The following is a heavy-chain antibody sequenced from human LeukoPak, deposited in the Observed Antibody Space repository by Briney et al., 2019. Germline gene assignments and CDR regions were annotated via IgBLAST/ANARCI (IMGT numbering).Heavy chain of an antibody. Sequence: SETLSLTCTVSGGSLSSYYWSWIRQPPGKGLEWIGNIYYSGSTNYNPSLKSRVTMSVDTSKSQFSLKVSSVTAVDTAVYDCARDGGGKSRPFDYWGQGTPVTVSS. V-gene: IGHV4-59*01. J-gene: IGHJ4*02. D-gene: IGHD4-23*01. CDR2: IYYSGST. CDR3: ARDGGGKSRPFDY. CDR1: GGSLSSYY.